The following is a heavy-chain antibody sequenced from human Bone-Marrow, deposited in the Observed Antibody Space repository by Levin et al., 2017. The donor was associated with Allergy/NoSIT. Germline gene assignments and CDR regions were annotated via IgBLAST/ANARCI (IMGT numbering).Heavy chain of an antibody. Sequence: GGSLRLSCTASAFTFKNYYMHWVRQAPGMGLVWVSNILNDGTTYYADSVKGRFTISRDNAKNTLYLQMNSLGEEDTAVYFCARGGCDRTSCLDHWGQGILVTVPA. V-gene: IGHV3-74*01. J-gene: IGHJ4*02. CDR1: AFTFKNYY. D-gene: IGHD2-2*01. CDR2: ILNDGTT. CDR3: ARGGCDRTSCLDH.